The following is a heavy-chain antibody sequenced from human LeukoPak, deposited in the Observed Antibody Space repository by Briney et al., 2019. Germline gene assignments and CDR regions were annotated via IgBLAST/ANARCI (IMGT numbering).Heavy chain of an antibody. D-gene: IGHD3-9*01. J-gene: IGHJ4*02. CDR2: VWSDGTTK. Sequence: GRSLRLSCAASGFTFSNSGMHWVRQAPGKGLEWVAVVWSDGTTKNYADSVKGRFTISRDNSKNTLYMQMNSLRAEDTAVYYCARGHYYTDMLTNYWVRYFDYWGQGTLVTVSS. CDR3: ARGHYYTDMLTNYWVRYFDY. V-gene: IGHV3-33*01. CDR1: GFTFSNSG.